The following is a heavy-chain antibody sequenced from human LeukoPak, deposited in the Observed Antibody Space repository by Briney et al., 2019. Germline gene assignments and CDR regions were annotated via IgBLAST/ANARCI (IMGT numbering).Heavy chain of an antibody. D-gene: IGHD5-18*01. CDR2: ISGDSHST. J-gene: IGHJ6*02. CDR3: ARDTEGYIYGYYYYGVDV. Sequence: PGGSLRLSCAASGFSFDDYAMHWVRQAPGKGLEWVSLISGDSHSTFYADSVKGRFTISRDNSKNSLYLQMNSLRNDDTALYYCARDTEGYIYGYYYYGVDVWGQGTTVTVSS. CDR1: GFSFDDYA. V-gene: IGHV3-43*02.